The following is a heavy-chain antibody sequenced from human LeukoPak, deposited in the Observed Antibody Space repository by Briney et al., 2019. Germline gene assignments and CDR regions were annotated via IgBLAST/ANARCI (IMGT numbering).Heavy chain of an antibody. CDR2: ISPSGETT. CDR3: AKDPNWDEGC. Sequence: PGGSLRLSCAASGFTFSSFSMGWVRQAPGKGLEWVSDISPSGETTYYADSVKGRFTISRDNSKSTLYLQVGGLRAEDTAVYYCAKDPNWDEGCWGRGTLVTVSS. V-gene: IGHV3-23*01. CDR1: GFTFSSFS. J-gene: IGHJ4*02. D-gene: IGHD1-1*01.